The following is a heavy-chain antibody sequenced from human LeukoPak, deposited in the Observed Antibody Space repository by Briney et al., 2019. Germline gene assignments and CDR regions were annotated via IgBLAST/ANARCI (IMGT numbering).Heavy chain of an antibody. Sequence: GGSLRLSCAASGFTFSSYAMSWVRQAPGKGLEWVSAISGSGGSTYYADSVKGRFTISRDNSKNTLYLQMNSLRAEDTAAFYCAKGYSSIVSGAFDIWGQGTMVTVSS. V-gene: IGHV3-23*01. CDR2: ISGSGGST. CDR1: GFTFSSYA. D-gene: IGHD6-13*01. J-gene: IGHJ3*02. CDR3: AKGYSSIVSGAFDI.